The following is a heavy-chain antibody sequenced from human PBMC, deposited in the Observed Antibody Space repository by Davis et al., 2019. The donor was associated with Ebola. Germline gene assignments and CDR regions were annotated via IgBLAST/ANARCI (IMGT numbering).Heavy chain of an antibody. V-gene: IGHV3-21*01. Sequence: PGGSLRLSCAASGFTFSSYSMNWVRQAPGKGLEWVSSISSSSSYIYYADSVKGRFTISRDNAKNSLYLQMNSLRAEDTAVYYCARETVEDDDFWSGYPSSGFDYWGQGTLVTVSS. CDR1: GFTFSSYS. D-gene: IGHD3-3*01. CDR3: ARETVEDDDFWSGYPSSGFDY. CDR2: ISSSSSYI. J-gene: IGHJ4*02.